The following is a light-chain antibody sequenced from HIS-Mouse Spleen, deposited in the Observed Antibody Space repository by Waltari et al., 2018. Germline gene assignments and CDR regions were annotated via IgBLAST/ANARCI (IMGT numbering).Light chain of an antibody. Sequence: QSALTQPASVSGSPGQSITISCTGTSSDVGGYNYVSWYQQHPGKAPKLMIYDVSNRPSGGSKRFSGAKSGNTASLTISGLQAEDEADYYCSSYTSSSTYVVGTWTKVTVL. V-gene: IGLV2-14*03. CDR1: SSDVGGYNY. J-gene: IGLJ1*01. CDR2: DVS. CDR3: SSYTSSSTYV.